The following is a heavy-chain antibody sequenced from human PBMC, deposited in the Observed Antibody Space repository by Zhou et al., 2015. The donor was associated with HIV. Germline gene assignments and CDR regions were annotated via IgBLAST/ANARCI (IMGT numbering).Heavy chain of an antibody. Sequence: QVQLVQSGAAVKKPGSSVKVSCKPSGGTISSYGISWVRQAPGQGLEWMGRIIPIVGITDYSQKFQDRFTITADTSTNTASMELSSLRSNDTAVFYCVRVGATIFGVHPKESGAFDIWGQGTMVTVSS. J-gene: IGHJ3*02. CDR3: VRVGATIFGVHPKESGAFDI. CDR2: IIPIVGIT. D-gene: IGHD3-3*01. CDR1: GGTISSYG. V-gene: IGHV1-69*04.